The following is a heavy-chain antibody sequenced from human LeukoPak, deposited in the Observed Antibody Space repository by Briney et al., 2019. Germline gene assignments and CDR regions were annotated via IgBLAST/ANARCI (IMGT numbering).Heavy chain of an antibody. CDR2: IYHSGST. V-gene: IGHV4-38-2*01. J-gene: IGHJ4*02. CDR1: GYSISSGYY. D-gene: IGHD2-8*01. CDR3: ARLASRVSLEY. Sequence: SETLPLTCAVFGYSISSGYYWGWIRQPPGKGLEWIGNIYHSGSTYYNPSLQSRVTISVDTSKNQFSLKLSAVTAADTAVYFCARLASRVSLEYWGQAKLVTVST.